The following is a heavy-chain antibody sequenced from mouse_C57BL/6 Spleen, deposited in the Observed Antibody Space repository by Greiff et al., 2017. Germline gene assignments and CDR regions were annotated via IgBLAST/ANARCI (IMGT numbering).Heavy chain of an antibody. J-gene: IGHJ2*01. CDR1: GYAFSSSW. CDR3: ARLYYGNYGYYFDY. D-gene: IGHD2-1*01. CDR2: IYPGDGDT. Sequence: QVHVKQSGPELVKPGASVKISCKASGYAFSSSWMNWVKQRPGKGLEWIGRIYPGDGDTNYNGKFKGKATLTADKSSSTAYMQLSSLTSEDSAVYFCARLYYGNYGYYFDYWGQGTTLTVSS. V-gene: IGHV1-82*01.